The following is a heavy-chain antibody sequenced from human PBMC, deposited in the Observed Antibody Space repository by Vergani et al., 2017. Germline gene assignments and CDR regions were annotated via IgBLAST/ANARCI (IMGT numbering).Heavy chain of an antibody. J-gene: IGHJ5*02. D-gene: IGHD6-19*01. CDR1: GASIRSRTYY. Sequence: QLQLQESGPGLVKPSATLSLTCSVSGASIRSRTYYWGWIRQPPGKGLEWIASIYYSGCTYYNPSLKSRVTISVDTSKNQFSLKLSSVTAADTAVYFCARHSTVEWLVKLGWIDPWGQGILVTVSS. CDR3: ARHSTVEWLVKLGWIDP. CDR2: IYYSGCT. V-gene: IGHV4-39*01.